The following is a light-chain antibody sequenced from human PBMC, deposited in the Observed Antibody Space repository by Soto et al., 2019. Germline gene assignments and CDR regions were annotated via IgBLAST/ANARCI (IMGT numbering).Light chain of an antibody. CDR3: QAWDSGTAT. CDR1: KLGDKF. J-gene: IGLJ2*01. V-gene: IGLV3-1*01. CDR2: QDN. Sequence: SYELTQPPSVSVSPGQTATITCSGDKLGDKFAFWYQQTPGQPPVLLIFQDNKRPSGISERFSGSNSGNTATLTISGTQTMDEADYYCQAWDSGTATFGGGTQLTVL.